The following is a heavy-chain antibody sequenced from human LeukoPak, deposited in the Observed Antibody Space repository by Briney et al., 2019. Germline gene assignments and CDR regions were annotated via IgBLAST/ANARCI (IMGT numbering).Heavy chain of an antibody. J-gene: IGHJ4*02. V-gene: IGHV3-23*01. CDR3: AKGLDGSGSTH. D-gene: IGHD3-10*01. CDR1: GFTFSSYA. CDR2: ISGSGGTT. Sequence: PGGSLRLSCAASGFTFSSYAMSWVRQAPGKGLEWVSAISGSGGTTYYADSVKGRFTISRDNSKNTLYLQMNSLTAEDTVVYYCAKGLDGSGSTHWGQGTLVTVSS.